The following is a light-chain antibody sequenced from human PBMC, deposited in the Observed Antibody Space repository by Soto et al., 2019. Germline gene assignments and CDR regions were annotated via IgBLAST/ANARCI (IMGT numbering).Light chain of an antibody. CDR3: MQGLSGFT. V-gene: IGKV2-28*01. J-gene: IGKJ3*01. CDR2: LGS. CDR1: QTLLHTNGYNY. Sequence: DIVMTQSPLSLPVTPGEPASISCRSSQTLLHTNGYNYLEWYLQKPGQSPQLLIYLGSARASGVPDRFSGSGSGTDFTLKISRVAAEDVGVYYCMQGLSGFTFGPGTKVEIK.